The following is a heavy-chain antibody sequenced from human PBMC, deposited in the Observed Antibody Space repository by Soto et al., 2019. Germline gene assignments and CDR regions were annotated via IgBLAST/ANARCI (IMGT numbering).Heavy chain of an antibody. Sequence: QVQLVQSGAEVKKPGASVKVSCKASGYTFTSYGISWVRQAPGQGLEWMGWISAYNGNTNYAQKLQGRVTMTTDTSTSTADMAPRSRRSDDTAVYYCANPPGGDDYTFDSWGQGTLVTVSS. CDR1: GYTFTSYG. J-gene: IGHJ4*02. D-gene: IGHD4-4*01. V-gene: IGHV1-18*01. CDR2: ISAYNGNT. CDR3: ANPPGGDDYTFDS.